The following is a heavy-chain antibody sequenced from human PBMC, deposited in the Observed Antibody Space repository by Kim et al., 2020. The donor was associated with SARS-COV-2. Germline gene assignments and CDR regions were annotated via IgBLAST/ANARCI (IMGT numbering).Heavy chain of an antibody. J-gene: IGHJ4*02. Sequence: SETLSLTCAVYGGSFSGYYWSWIRQPPGKGLEWIGEINHSGSTNYNPSLKSRVTISVDTSKNQFSLKLSSVTAADTAVYYCATGEMATMGDYWGQGTLVTVSS. V-gene: IGHV4-34*01. CDR2: INHSGST. D-gene: IGHD5-12*01. CDR1: GGSFSGYY. CDR3: ATGEMATMGDY.